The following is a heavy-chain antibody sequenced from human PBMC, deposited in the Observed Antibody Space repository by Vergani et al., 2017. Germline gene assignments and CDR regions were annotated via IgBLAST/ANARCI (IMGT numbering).Heavy chain of an antibody. Sequence: QVQVVQSGAEVKKSGASVKVSCKTSGYTFSNYYMHWVRPAPGQGLEWMGIINPSGGNTNYAQKFQGRVTMTRDTSTSTVYMELSSLRSEDTAIYYCARGDYDILTGYRYWGQGTLVTVSA. V-gene: IGHV1-46*03. CDR2: INPSGGNT. J-gene: IGHJ4*02. CDR1: GYTFSNYY. D-gene: IGHD3-9*01. CDR3: ARGDYDILTGYRY.